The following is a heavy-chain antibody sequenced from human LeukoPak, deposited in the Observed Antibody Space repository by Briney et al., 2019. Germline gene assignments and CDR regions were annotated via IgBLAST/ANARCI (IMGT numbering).Heavy chain of an antibody. Sequence: PSETLSLTCTVSGGSISSYYWSWIRQPPGKGLEWIGYIYYSGSTNYNPSLKSRVTISVDTSKNQFSLKLSSVTAADTAVYYCARPSPGGFYGMDVWGQGTTVTVSS. CDR3: ARPSPGGFYGMDV. D-gene: IGHD3-16*01. CDR1: GGSISSYY. V-gene: IGHV4-59*08. J-gene: IGHJ6*02. CDR2: IYYSGST.